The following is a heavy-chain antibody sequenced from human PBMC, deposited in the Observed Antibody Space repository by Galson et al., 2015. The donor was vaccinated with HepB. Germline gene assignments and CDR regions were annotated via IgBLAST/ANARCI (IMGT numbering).Heavy chain of an antibody. J-gene: IGHJ2*01. D-gene: IGHD3-16*02. CDR3: ARRSINDVWGSHPFDL. V-gene: IGHV5-51*01. CDR1: GYSFTNYW. Sequence: QSGAEVKKPGESLKISCTGSGYSFTNYWIGWVRQRPGKGLEWMGIIYPHESDTRYSPSFQGQVTISDDKSISTAYLQWSSLKASDSGLYYCARRSINDVWGSHPFDLWGRGTLVTVSS. CDR2: IYPHESDT.